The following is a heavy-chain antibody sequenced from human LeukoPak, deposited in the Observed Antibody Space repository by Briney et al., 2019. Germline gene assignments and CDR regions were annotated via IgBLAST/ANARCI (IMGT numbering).Heavy chain of an antibody. Sequence: QPGGSLRLSCAASGFTLSSYSMNWVRQAPGKGLEWVSYISSSSSTIYYADSVRGRFTMSRDNAKNSLYLQMNSLRAEDTAVYYCARDSVVGAPDFDYWGQGTLVTVSS. V-gene: IGHV3-48*01. D-gene: IGHD1-26*01. CDR3: ARDSVVGAPDFDY. J-gene: IGHJ4*02. CDR2: ISSSSSTI. CDR1: GFTLSSYS.